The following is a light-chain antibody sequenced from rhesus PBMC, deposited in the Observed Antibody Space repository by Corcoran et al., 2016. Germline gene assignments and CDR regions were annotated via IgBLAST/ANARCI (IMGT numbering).Light chain of an antibody. J-gene: IGKJ4*01. CDR1: QSLLHSNGYTS. CDR3: LQDIQLPLT. V-gene: IGKV2-78*01. Sequence: DIVMTQTPLSLPVTPGEPASISCRSSQSLLHSNGYTSLFWSLQKPGQSPHLLIFLGSNRASGVPDRFRGSGSGTDFTLKISRVEAEDVGVYYCLQDIQLPLTFGGVTKVEIK. CDR2: LGS.